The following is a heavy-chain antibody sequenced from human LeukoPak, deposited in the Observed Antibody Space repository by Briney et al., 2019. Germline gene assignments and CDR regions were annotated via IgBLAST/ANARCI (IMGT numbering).Heavy chain of an antibody. V-gene: IGHV1-8*01. D-gene: IGHD2-15*01. J-gene: IGHJ4*02. CDR3: ARATVREVVAAAYYFDY. CDR1: GYTFTSYD. Sequence: VASVKVSCKASGYTFTSYDTNWVRQATGQGLEWMGWMNPNSGNTGYAQKFQGRVTMTRNTSISTAYMELSSLRSEDTAVYYCARATVREVVAAAYYFDYWGQGTLVTVSS. CDR2: MNPNSGNT.